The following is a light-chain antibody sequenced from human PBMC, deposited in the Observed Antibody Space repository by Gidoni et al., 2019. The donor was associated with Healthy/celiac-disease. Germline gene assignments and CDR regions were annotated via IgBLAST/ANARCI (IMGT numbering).Light chain of an antibody. J-gene: IGKJ5*01. Sequence: SQMTHPPSPLSPSAGDRVTITCRASQSISSYLNWYQQKPGKAPKLLIYAASSLQSGVPSRFSGSGSGTDFTLTISSLQPEDFATYYCQQSYSTPPITFGQGTRLEIK. V-gene: IGKV1-39*01. CDR1: QSISSY. CDR3: QQSYSTPPIT. CDR2: AAS.